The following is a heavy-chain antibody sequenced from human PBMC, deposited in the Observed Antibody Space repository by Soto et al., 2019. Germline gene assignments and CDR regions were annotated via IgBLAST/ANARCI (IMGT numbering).Heavy chain of an antibody. CDR3: ARDPESIAARVYIWFDP. CDR2: TYYRSKWYN. Sequence: SQTLSLTCAISGDSVSSNSAAWNWIRQSPSRGLEWLGRTYYRSKWYNDYAVSVKSRITINPDTSKNQFSLQLNSVTPEDTAVYYCARDPESIAARVYIWFDPWGQGTMVTVYS. V-gene: IGHV6-1*01. J-gene: IGHJ5*02. CDR1: GDSVSSNSAA. D-gene: IGHD6-6*01.